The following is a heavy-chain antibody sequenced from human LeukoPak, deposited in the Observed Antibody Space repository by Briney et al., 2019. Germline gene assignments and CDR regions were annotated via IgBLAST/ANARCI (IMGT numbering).Heavy chain of an antibody. CDR3: ARRGSMTGPPPL. D-gene: IGHD6-6*01. V-gene: IGHV4-39*01. Sequence: TTSETLSLTCTVSGGSISSSSYYWGWIRQPPGKGLEWIGSIYYSGSTYYNPSLKSRVTITSKNQFSLKLSSVTAADTAVYYCARRGSMTGPPPLWGQGALVTVSS. CDR1: GGSISSSSYY. J-gene: IGHJ4*02. CDR2: IYYSGST.